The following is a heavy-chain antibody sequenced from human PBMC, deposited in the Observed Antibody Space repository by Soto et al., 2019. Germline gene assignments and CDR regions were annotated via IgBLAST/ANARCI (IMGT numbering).Heavy chain of an antibody. CDR2: INPADSDI. J-gene: IGHJ4*02. CDR3: ARHQRDDASRKIDC. V-gene: IGHV5-51*01. CDR1: GYSFTSNW. D-gene: IGHD3-16*01. Sequence: GESLKISCQGSGYSFTSNWIGWVRQMPGKGLEWMGIINPADSDIKYSPSFQGQVTISTDKSIGTAYLQWSSLKASDTAMYYCARHQRDDASRKIDCWGQGTLVTVSS.